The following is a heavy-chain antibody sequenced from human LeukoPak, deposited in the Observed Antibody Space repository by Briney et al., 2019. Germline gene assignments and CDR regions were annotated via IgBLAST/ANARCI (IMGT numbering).Heavy chain of an antibody. CDR3: ARLTSYYGMDV. V-gene: IGHV4-59*08. CDR2: IYYSGST. J-gene: IGHJ6*02. CDR1: GGSISSYY. Sequence: SETLSLTCTVSGGSISSYYWSWIRQPPGKGLEWIGYIYYSGSTNYNPSLKSRVTISVDTSKNQFSLKLSSVTAADTAVCYCARLTSYYGMDVWGQGTTVTVSS.